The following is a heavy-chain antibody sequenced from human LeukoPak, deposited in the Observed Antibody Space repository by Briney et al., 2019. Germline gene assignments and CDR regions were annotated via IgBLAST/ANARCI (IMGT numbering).Heavy chain of an antibody. CDR2: IYYSGST. CDR3: ARHQVRYSGYVNY. V-gene: IGHV4-39*01. CDR1: GGSISSSSYY. D-gene: IGHD5-12*01. J-gene: IGHJ4*02. Sequence: SETLSLTCTVSGGSISSSSYYWGWIHQPPGKGLEWIGSIYYSGSTYYNPSLKSRVTISVDTSKNQFSLKLSSVTASDTAVYYCARHQVRYSGYVNYWGQGTLVTVSS.